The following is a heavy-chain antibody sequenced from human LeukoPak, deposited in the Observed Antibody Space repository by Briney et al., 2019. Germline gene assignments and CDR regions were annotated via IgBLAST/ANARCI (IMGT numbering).Heavy chain of an antibody. D-gene: IGHD6-19*01. V-gene: IGHV3-74*01. Sequence: GGSLRLSCAAPGFTFSSYWMHWVRQAPGKGLVWVSRINSDGSSTSYADSVKGRFTISRDNAKNTLYLQMNSLRAEDTAVYYCAYIYSSGWWPPLDYWGQGTLVTVSS. CDR2: INSDGSST. CDR3: AYIYSSGWWPPLDY. J-gene: IGHJ4*02. CDR1: GFTFSSYW.